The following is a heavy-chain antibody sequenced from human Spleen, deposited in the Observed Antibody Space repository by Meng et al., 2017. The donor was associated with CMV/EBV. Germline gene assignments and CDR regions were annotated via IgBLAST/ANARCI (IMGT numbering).Heavy chain of an antibody. CDR1: FTFSSYA. CDR3: AREGVVIVVVIAYYFDY. J-gene: IGHJ4*02. CDR2: ISYDGSNK. V-gene: IGHV3-30-3*01. Sequence: FTFSSYAMHWVRQAPGKGLEWVAVISYDGSNKYYADSVKGRFTISRDNSKNTLYLQMNSLRAEDTAVYYCAREGVVIVVVIAYYFDYWGQGTLVTVSS. D-gene: IGHD3-22*01.